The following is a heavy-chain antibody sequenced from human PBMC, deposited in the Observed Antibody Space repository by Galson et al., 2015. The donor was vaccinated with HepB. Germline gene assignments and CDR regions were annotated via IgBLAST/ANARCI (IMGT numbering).Heavy chain of an antibody. V-gene: IGHV5-51*03. J-gene: IGHJ6*03. CDR3: ARGARYYYYYRDV. CDR1: GFTFPSYW. CDR2: IYPGDSDT. D-gene: IGHD5-12*01. Sequence: QSGAEVKKPGESLKISCQASGFTFPSYWIGWVRQMPGKGLEWLGIIYPGDSDTRYSPSFRGQVTISADKSISTAYLQWSSLKASDTAMYYCARGARYYYYYRDVWGKGPTVTVSS.